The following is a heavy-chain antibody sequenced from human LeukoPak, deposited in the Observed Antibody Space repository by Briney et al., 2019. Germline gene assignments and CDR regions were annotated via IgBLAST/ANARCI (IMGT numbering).Heavy chain of an antibody. CDR2: INPNSGGT. V-gene: IGHV1-2*04. J-gene: IGHJ4*02. D-gene: IGHD5-18*01. Sequence: ASVKVSCKASGYTFTGYYMHWVRQAPGQGLEWMGWINPNSGGTNYVQKFQGWVTMTRDTSISTAYMELSRLRSDDTAVYYCARGAIQLWLIGGGYFDYWGQGTLVTVSS. CDR1: GYTFTGYY. CDR3: ARGAIQLWLIGGGYFDY.